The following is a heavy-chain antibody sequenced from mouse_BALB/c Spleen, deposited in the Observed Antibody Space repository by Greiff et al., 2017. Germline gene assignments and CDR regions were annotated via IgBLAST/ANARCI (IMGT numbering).Heavy chain of an antibody. D-gene: IGHD2-4*01. J-gene: IGHJ2*01. CDR3: ARLRLRQRGEGDY. CDR2: INPSSGYT. Sequence: QVQLQQSAAELARPGASVKMSCKASGYTFTSYTMHWVKQRPGQGLEWIGYINPSSGYTEYNQKFKDKTTLTADKSSSTAYMQLSSLTSEDSAVYYCARLRLRQRGEGDYWGQGTTLTVSS. CDR1: GYTFTSYT. V-gene: IGHV1-4*02.